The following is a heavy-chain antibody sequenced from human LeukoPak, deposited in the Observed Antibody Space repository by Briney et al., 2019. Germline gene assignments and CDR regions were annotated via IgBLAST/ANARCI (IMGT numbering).Heavy chain of an antibody. CDR3: ARGSSDSSSWYVDY. J-gene: IGHJ4*02. CDR1: GYTFTGYY. CDR2: INPNSGGT. D-gene: IGHD6-13*01. V-gene: IGHV1-2*02. Sequence: ASVKVSCKASGYTFTGYYMHWVRQAPGQGLEWMGWINPNSGGTNYAQKFQGRVTMTRDTSISTAYMELSRLRSDDTAVYHCARGSSDSSSWYVDYWGQGTLVTVSS.